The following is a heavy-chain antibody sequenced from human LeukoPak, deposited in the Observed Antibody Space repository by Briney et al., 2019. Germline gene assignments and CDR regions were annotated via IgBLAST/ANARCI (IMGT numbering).Heavy chain of an antibody. CDR2: IYYSGST. CDR1: GGSISSSSYF. V-gene: IGHV4-39*01. CDR3: ARPSSYCSGGSCYPVWGSYYYYGMDV. Sequence: SETLSLTRTVSGGSISSSSYFWGWIRQPPGKGLEWIGSIYYSGSTYYNPSLKSRVTISVDTSKNQFSLKLSSVTAADTAVYYCARPSSYCSGGSCYPVWGSYYYYGMDVWGQGTTVTVSS. D-gene: IGHD2-15*01. J-gene: IGHJ6*02.